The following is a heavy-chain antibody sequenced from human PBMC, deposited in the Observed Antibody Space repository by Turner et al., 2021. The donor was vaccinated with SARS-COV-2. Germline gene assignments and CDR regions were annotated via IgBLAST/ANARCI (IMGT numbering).Heavy chain of an antibody. D-gene: IGHD3-10*01. CDR2: ISGSGGST. Sequence: EVQLSESGGDLVQPGGSLRLSCAASGFTFSSYAMSWVRQAPGKGLQWVSAISGSGGSTYYADSVKGRFTISRDNSKNTLYLQMNSLRAEDTAVYYCAKVKNSGISPSGAFDIWGQGTMVTVSS. J-gene: IGHJ3*02. CDR3: AKVKNSGISPSGAFDI. CDR1: GFTFSSYA. V-gene: IGHV3-23*01.